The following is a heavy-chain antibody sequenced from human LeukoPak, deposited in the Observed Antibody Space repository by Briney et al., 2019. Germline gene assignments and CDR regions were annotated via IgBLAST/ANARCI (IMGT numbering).Heavy chain of an antibody. V-gene: IGHV4-34*01. Sequence: SETLSLTCAVYGGSFSGYYGSWIRQPPGKGLEWIGEINHSGSTNYNPSLKSRVTISVDTSKNQFSLKLSSVTAADTAVYYCASHYLAYWGQGTLVTVSS. CDR1: GGSFSGYY. CDR2: INHSGST. J-gene: IGHJ4*02. CDR3: ASHYLAY. D-gene: IGHD3-10*01.